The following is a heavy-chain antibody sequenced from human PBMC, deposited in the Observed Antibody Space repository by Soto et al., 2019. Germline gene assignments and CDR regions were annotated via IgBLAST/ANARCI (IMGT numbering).Heavy chain of an antibody. D-gene: IGHD3-22*01. CDR1: GGTFSSYI. V-gene: IGHV1-69*06. J-gene: IGHJ4*02. CDR3: ARVNYYDSSGHVSD. Sequence: GASVKVSCKASGGTFSSYIISWVRQAPGQGLEWMGGIIPIFGTANYAQKFQGRVTITADKSTSTAYMELSSLRSEDTAVYYCARVNYYDSSGHVSDWGQGTLVTVSS. CDR2: IIPIFGTA.